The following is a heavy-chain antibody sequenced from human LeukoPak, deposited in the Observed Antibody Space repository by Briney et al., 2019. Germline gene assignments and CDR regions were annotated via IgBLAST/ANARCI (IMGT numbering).Heavy chain of an antibody. V-gene: IGHV3-21*01. CDR3: ARGVYSRTGYWFDP. CDR2: ISSRSSYI. CDR1: GFTFSSYS. D-gene: IGHD3/OR15-3a*01. J-gene: IGHJ5*02. Sequence: GGSLRLSCAASGFTFSSYSMNWVRQAPGKGLEWVSSISSRSSYIYYADSVKGRFTISRDNAKNSLYLQMNSLRAEDTAVYYCARGVYSRTGYWFDPWGQGTLVTVSS.